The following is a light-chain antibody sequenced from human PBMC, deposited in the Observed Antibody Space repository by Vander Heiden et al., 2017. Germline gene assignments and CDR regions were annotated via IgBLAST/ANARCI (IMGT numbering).Light chain of an antibody. J-gene: IGKJ1*01. CDR3: QQYSIDSPT. Sequence: DIQMTQSPSTLSASVGDRVTITCRASQSITTWLAWYQQKPGKAPKLLIYDASKLQSGVQSRFSGSGSGTDFSLNISSLQPDDFATYYCQQYSIDSPTFGQGTKVEI. CDR2: DAS. CDR1: QSITTW. V-gene: IGKV1-5*01.